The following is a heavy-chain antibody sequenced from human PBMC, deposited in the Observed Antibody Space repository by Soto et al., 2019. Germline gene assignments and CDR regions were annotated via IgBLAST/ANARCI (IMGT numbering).Heavy chain of an antibody. Sequence: QVQLVQSGAEVKKPGASVKVSCKASGYTFTSYGISWVPQAPGQGLEWMGWISAYNGNTNYAQKLQGIVTMITDASTSTGSMGRRSLRSDDTGVYYCVRARLTLIDYWCQGTLVTVSS. CDR1: GYTFTSYG. V-gene: IGHV1-18*01. CDR2: ISAYNGNT. CDR3: VRARLTLIDY. J-gene: IGHJ4*02.